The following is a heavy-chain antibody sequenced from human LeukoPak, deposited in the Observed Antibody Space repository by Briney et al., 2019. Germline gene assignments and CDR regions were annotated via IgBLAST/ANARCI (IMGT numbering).Heavy chain of an antibody. J-gene: IGHJ4*02. CDR1: GFTFSNWA. D-gene: IGHD1/OR15-1a*01. CDR2: ISGDGGST. V-gene: IGHV3-23*01. Sequence: GGSLRLSCAASGFTFSNWAITWVRQAPGMGLEWVSSISGDGGSTYYADSVKGRLTVSRDNSNTMLYMEINRMRVDDTAVYYCAKWAGSGEQTKRYFGPFDFWGQGTLVTVSS. CDR3: AKWAGSGEQTKRYFGPFDF.